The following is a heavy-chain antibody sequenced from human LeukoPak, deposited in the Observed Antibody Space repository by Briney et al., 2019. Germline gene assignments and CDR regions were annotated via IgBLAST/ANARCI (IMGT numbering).Heavy chain of an antibody. V-gene: IGHV4-61*02. CDR3: ARVPYDFWSGYYVAFDY. Sequence: SQTLSLSCTVSGGSISSGSYYWSWIRQPAGKGLEWIGRIYTSGSTNYNPSLKSRVTISVDTSKNQFPLKLSSVTAADTAVYYCARVPYDFWSGYYVAFDYWGQGTLVTVSS. CDR2: IYTSGST. D-gene: IGHD3-3*01. J-gene: IGHJ4*02. CDR1: GGSISSGSYY.